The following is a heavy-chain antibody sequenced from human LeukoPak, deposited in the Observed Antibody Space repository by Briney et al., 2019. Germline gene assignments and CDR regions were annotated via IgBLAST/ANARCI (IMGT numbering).Heavy chain of an antibody. D-gene: IGHD6-13*01. Sequence: GASVKVSCKASGYTFTGYYMHWVRQAPGQGLEWMGWINPNSGGTNYAQKFQGRVTMTTDTSTSTAYMELRSLRSDDTAVYYCARGLFYSSSWYSVKFYYYYYGMDVWGQGTTVTVSS. CDR1: GYTFTGYY. CDR2: INPNSGGT. CDR3: ARGLFYSSSWYSVKFYYYYYGMDV. V-gene: IGHV1-2*02. J-gene: IGHJ6*02.